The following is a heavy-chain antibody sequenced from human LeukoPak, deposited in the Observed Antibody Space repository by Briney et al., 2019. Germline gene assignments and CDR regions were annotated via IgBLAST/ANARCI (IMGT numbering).Heavy chain of an antibody. CDR1: GGSVSGHY. Sequence: SESLSLIRSVSGGSVSGHYWSWIRQPPGKGLEWIAYVHSSGSTSYNPSLKSRVTILVDTSKNQFSLKVTSVTAADTAVYYCARVGDTSSYYYYFDYWGQGTLVTASS. CDR2: VHSSGST. J-gene: IGHJ4*02. D-gene: IGHD3-22*01. V-gene: IGHV4-59*02. CDR3: ARVGDTSSYYYYFDY.